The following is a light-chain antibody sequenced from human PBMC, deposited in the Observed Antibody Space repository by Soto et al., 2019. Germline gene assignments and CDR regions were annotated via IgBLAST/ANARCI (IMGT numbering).Light chain of an antibody. J-gene: IGLJ2*01. CDR2: DVS. CDR1: SSDVGGYNY. CDR3: SSYTTSSTMI. V-gene: IGLV2-14*01. Sequence: QSVLTQPASVSGSPGQSITISCTGTSSDVGGYNYVSWYQQHPGKAPKLMIYDVSERPSEVSNRFSGSKSGDTASLTISGLQAEDEAYYYCSSYTTSSTMIFGGGTKVTVL.